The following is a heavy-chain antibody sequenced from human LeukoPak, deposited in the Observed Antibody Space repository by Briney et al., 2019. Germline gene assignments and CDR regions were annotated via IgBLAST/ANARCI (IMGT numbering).Heavy chain of an antibody. CDR2: ISYDGSNK. CDR1: GFTFSSYG. Sequence: GGSLRLSCAASGFTFSSYGMHWVRQAPGKGPEWVAVISYDGSNKYYADSVKGRFTISRDNSKNTLYLQMNSLRAEDTAVYYCANTVVVYWGQGTLVTVSS. J-gene: IGHJ4*02. D-gene: IGHD4-23*01. CDR3: ANTVVVY. V-gene: IGHV3-30*18.